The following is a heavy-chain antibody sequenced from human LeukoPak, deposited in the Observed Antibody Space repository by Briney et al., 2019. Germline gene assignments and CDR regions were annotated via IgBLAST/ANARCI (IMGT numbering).Heavy chain of an antibody. V-gene: IGHV1-2*02. Sequence: ASVKVSCKASGFTFTDYYIHWVRQAPGQGLEWIGLINPNSGDTNYAQKFQGRVTMTRDTSINTAYMELSRLRSGDTAVYYCARADTSLVNFYYFGMDVWGQGTTVTVSS. CDR1: GFTFTDYY. D-gene: IGHD5-18*01. CDR3: ARADTSLVNFYYFGMDV. J-gene: IGHJ6*02. CDR2: INPNSGDT.